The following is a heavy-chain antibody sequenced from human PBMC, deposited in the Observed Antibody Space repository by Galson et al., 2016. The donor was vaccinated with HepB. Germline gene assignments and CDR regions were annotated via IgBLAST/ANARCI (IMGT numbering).Heavy chain of an antibody. D-gene: IGHD3-10*01. CDR1: GLAF. CDR3: ASALYDSGLLFFDL. V-gene: IGHV3-33*05. CDR2: IAHHGGSI. J-gene: IGHJ4*02. Sequence: SLRLSCAASGLAFMHWVRQAPGKGLEWVAVIAHHGGSIYYAYSVRGRFTISRDNSENTVSLQMNSLRAEDTAVYYCASALYDSGLLFFDLWGQGTLVTVSS.